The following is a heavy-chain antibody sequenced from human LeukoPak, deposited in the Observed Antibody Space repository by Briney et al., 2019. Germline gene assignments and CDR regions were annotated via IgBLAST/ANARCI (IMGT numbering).Heavy chain of an antibody. J-gene: IGHJ4*02. CDR2: IGTAGDT. CDR3: ARADLRGHSLHY. D-gene: IGHD5-18*01. Sequence: GGSLRLSCAASGFTLSNYDMHWVRQVIGKGLEWVSGIGTAGDTYYGGSVKGRFSSSRENAKNFLYLQMNSLRAGDTAVYYCARADLRGHSLHYWGQGTLVTVSS. CDR1: GFTLSNYD. V-gene: IGHV3-13*01.